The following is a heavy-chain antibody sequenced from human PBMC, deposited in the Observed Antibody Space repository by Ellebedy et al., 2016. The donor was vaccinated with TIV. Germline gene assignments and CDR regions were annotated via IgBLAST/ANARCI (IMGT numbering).Heavy chain of an antibody. V-gene: IGHV1-2*02. J-gene: IGHJ6*03. CDR3: ATRLIGVYYFYMDV. D-gene: IGHD3-10*01. CDR1: GYTFTDYY. Sequence: ASVKVSCXASGYTFTDYYIHWVRQHPGQGLEWMGWINPNTGGTRYAQKFRGTVTMTEDTSTDTAYMELSSLRSEDTAVYYCATRLIGVYYFYMDVWGKGTPVTVSS. CDR2: INPNTGGT.